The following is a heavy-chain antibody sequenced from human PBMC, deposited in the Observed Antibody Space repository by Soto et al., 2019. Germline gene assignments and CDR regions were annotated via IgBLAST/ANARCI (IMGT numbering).Heavy chain of an antibody. D-gene: IGHD2-21*02. CDR2: IHYSGSI. CDR3: AREDDGGDRDYYGLDV. J-gene: IGHJ6*02. Sequence: SETLSLNCTVSGGSISYEYYHWTWIRQSPGKGLEWIGYIHYSGSIIYNPSFKSRVTISVDTSKNQFSLQLSSVTAADTAVYFCAREDDGGDRDYYGLDVWGQGTTVTVSS. CDR1: GGSISYEYYH. V-gene: IGHV4-30-4*08.